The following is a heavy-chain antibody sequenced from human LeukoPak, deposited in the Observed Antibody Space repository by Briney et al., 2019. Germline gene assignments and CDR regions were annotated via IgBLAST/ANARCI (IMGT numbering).Heavy chain of an antibody. CDR3: ARLYYDFWSGYWFDP. CDR2: IYYSGST. J-gene: IGHJ5*02. Sequence: PSETLSLTCAVYGGSFSSYYWGWIRQPPGKGLEWIGSIYYSGSTYYNPSLKSRVTISVDTSKNQFSLKLSSVTAADTAVYYCARLYYDFWSGYWFDPWGQGTLVTVSS. V-gene: IGHV4-39*01. D-gene: IGHD3-3*01. CDR1: GGSFSSYY.